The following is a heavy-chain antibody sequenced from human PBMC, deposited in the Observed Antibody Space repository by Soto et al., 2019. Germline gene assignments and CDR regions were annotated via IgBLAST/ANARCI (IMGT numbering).Heavy chain of an antibody. Sequence: SGPTLVNPTQTLTLTCTFSGFSLSTSGMCVSWIRQPPGKALEWLARIDWDDEKYYSTSLKNRLTISKDNYKKQVVLTMTNMDPVDTATYYSARTRYGSALARLNYYYMDVWGKGTTVTVSS. J-gene: IGHJ6*03. CDR1: GFSLSTSGMC. D-gene: IGHD3-10*01. V-gene: IGHV2-70*11. CDR3: ARTRYGSALARLNYYYMDV. CDR2: IDWDDEK.